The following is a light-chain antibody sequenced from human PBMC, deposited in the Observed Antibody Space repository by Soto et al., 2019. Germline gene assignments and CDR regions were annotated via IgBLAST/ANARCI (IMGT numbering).Light chain of an antibody. CDR2: KAS. CDR1: QSISDW. V-gene: IGKV1-5*03. J-gene: IGKJ1*01. Sequence: DIQMTQSPSIVSASVGDRVTISCRASQSISDWLAWYQQKPGKVPKLLIYKASSLESGVPSRFSGSGSETEFTLTISSLQPDDFATYYYQQYNSHSRTFGQGTKVEIK. CDR3: QQYNSHSRT.